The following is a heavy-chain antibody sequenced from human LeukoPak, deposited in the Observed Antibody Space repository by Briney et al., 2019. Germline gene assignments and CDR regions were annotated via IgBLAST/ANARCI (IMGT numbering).Heavy chain of an antibody. Sequence: ASVKVSCKAFGYTLISYYMHWVRQAPGQGLEWMGIINPSGGSTTYAQKFQGRVTMTRDTSTSTVYMELSSLRSEDTAVYYCASPYYYGSGSSLGYYYYYGMDVWGQGTTVTVSS. J-gene: IGHJ6*02. CDR2: INPSGGST. CDR3: ASPYYYGSGSSLGYYYYYGMDV. D-gene: IGHD3-10*01. CDR1: GYTLISYY. V-gene: IGHV1-46*01.